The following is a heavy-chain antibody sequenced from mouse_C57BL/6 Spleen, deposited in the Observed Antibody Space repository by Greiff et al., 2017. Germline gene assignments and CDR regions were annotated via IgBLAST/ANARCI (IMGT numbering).Heavy chain of an antibody. CDR2: IRSKSNNYAT. Sequence: EVMLVESGGGLVQPKGSLKLSCAASGFSFNTYAMNWVRQAPGKGLEWVARIRSKSNNYATYYADSVKERFTISRDDSESMLYLQMNNLKTEDTAMYYCVRGTSNWDEAWFAYWGQGTLVTVSA. D-gene: IGHD4-1*01. J-gene: IGHJ3*01. V-gene: IGHV10-1*01. CDR1: GFSFNTYA. CDR3: VRGTSNWDEAWFAY.